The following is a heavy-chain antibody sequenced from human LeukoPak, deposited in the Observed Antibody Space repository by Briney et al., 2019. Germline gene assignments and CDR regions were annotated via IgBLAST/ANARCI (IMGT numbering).Heavy chain of an antibody. CDR2: LDPDDGET. Sequence: ASVKVSFKASGYTVTELSIHWVRQAPGEGLEWMGGLDPDDGETVYAQKFQGRVNMTEDTSTDTAYMELSSLTSEDTAVYYCATPFGSGNYRPFNYWGQGTLVTVSS. CDR1: GYTVTELS. CDR3: ATPFGSGNYRPFNY. V-gene: IGHV1-24*01. J-gene: IGHJ4*02. D-gene: IGHD3-3*01.